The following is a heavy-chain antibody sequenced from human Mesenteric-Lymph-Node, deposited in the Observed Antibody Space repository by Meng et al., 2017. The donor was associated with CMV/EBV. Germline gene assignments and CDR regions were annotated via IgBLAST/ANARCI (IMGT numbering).Heavy chain of an antibody. CDR3: ARGFGYSAD. CDR1: GYPCTNSA. CDR2: ISTNTGNP. D-gene: IGHD5-12*01. Sequence: KVSCKVSGYPCTNSAINWLRQAPGQGLEWMRWISTNTGNPTYAQGFKGRFVFSLDTSVSTAYLQISSLEAEDTAVYYCARGFGYSADWGQGTLVTVSS. J-gene: IGHJ4*02. V-gene: IGHV7-4-1*02.